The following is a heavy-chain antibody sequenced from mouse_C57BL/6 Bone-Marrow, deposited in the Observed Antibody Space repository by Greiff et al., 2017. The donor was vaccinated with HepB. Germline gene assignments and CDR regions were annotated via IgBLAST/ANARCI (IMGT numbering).Heavy chain of an antibody. J-gene: IGHJ4*01. CDR1: GFSLTSYG. CDR2: IWSGGST. V-gene: IGHV2-2*01. Sequence: QVQLQQSGPGLVQPSQSLSITCTVSGFSLTSYGVHWVRQSPGKGLEWLGVIWSGGSTDYNAAFISRLSISKDNSKSQVFFKMNSLQADDTATYYCARRGYGSSSYAMDYWGQGTSVTVSS. D-gene: IGHD1-1*01. CDR3: ARRGYGSSSYAMDY.